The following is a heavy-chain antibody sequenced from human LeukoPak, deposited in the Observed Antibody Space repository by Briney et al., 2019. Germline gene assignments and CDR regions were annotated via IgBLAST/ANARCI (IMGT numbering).Heavy chain of an antibody. V-gene: IGHV4-59*08. CDR3: ARQGRRDGYKNYFDY. D-gene: IGHD5-24*01. J-gene: IGHJ4*02. CDR1: GGSISNHY. Sequence: SETLSLTCTVSGGSISNHYWSWIRQPPGKGLEWIGYIYYSGSTNYNPSLKSRVTISVDTSKNPFSLKLSSVTAADTAVYYCARQGRRDGYKNYFDYWGQGTLVTVSS. CDR2: IYYSGST.